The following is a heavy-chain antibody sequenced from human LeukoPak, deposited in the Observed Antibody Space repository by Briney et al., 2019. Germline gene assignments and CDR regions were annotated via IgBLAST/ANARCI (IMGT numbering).Heavy chain of an antibody. CDR3: AKDREGLSSGYDLEYFDY. Sequence: GGSLRLSCAASGFTFSSYAMNWVRQAPGKGLEWVSAISGGGVTTYYADSVKGRFTISRDNSKNTLFLQMNSLRAEDTAVYYCAKDREGLSSGYDLEYFDYWGQGTLVTVSS. CDR1: GFTFSSYA. D-gene: IGHD5-12*01. J-gene: IGHJ4*02. V-gene: IGHV3-23*01. CDR2: ISGGGVTT.